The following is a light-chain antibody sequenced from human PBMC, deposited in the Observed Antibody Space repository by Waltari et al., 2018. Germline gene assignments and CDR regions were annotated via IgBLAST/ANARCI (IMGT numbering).Light chain of an antibody. CDR2: AAS. CDR3: QQYHDYPWT. V-gene: IGKV1-8*01. CDR1: QGVSTY. Sequence: AIRMTQSPSSLSASIGHRATISCRASQGVSTYLAWYQQKPGKAPSLLIHAASTLQSGVPSRFSGSGTGTDFTLTITCLQSEDFATYYCQQYHDYPWTFGQGTKVDI. J-gene: IGKJ1*01.